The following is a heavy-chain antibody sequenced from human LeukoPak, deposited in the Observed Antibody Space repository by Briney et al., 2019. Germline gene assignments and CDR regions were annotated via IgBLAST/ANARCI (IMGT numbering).Heavy chain of an antibody. CDR2: IYTSGST. V-gene: IGHV4-61*02. CDR3: ARVSPGGSSGYLDY. D-gene: IGHD3-22*01. CDR1: GGSISSGSYY. J-gene: IGHJ4*02. Sequence: PSETLSLTCTVSGGSISSGSYYWIWLPQPAGKGLEWIGRIYTSGSTHYNPSLKSRVTISVDTSKNQYSLKLSSVTAADTAVYYCARVSPGGSSGYLDYWGQGTLVTVSS.